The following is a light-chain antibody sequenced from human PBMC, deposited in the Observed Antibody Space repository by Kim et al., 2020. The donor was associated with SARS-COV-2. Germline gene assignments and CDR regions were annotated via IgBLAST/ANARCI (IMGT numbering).Light chain of an antibody. Sequence: VARGQTARITCGGNNIGSKNVHWYQQKPGQAPMVVIYRDNDRPSGIPERFSGSNSGNTATLTISRAQAGDEADYYCQVWDTSSYVFGTGTKVTVL. CDR1: NIGSKN. V-gene: IGLV3-9*01. CDR3: QVWDTSSYV. J-gene: IGLJ1*01. CDR2: RDN.